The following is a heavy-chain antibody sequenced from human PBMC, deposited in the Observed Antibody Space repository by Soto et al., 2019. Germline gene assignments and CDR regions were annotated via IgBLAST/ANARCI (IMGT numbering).Heavy chain of an antibody. J-gene: IGHJ5*02. D-gene: IGHD3-16*01. V-gene: IGHV4-34*01. CDR3: VRIRYQLPSSVLWLDP. CDR2: INHVGGS. Sequence: QVQLQQWGAGLLKPSETLSLTCAVYGGFLSESYWTWIRQPPGKGLEWIGEINHVGGSNYNPSPKSRVTVSVDKSQNQFSLRLITATAADTAMYFCVRIRYQLPSSVLWLDPWGQGTPVTVSS. CDR1: GGFLSESY.